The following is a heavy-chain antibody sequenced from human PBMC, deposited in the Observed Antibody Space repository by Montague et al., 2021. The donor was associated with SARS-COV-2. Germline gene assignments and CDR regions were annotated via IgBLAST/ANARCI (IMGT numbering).Heavy chain of an antibody. D-gene: IGHD3-22*01. V-gene: IGHV4-34*01. CDR2: IYHTGST. Sequence: SETLSLTCAVYGESFSGHYWTWIRQPPGKGLEWIGEIYHTGSTNYNPSLKSRVTISVDTSKNQFSLKLRSVTVADTAVYYCARGRIELSMIVVVMTGASYYMDVWGKGTTVTVPS. CDR3: ARGRIELSMIVVVMTGASYYMDV. J-gene: IGHJ6*03. CDR1: GESFSGHY.